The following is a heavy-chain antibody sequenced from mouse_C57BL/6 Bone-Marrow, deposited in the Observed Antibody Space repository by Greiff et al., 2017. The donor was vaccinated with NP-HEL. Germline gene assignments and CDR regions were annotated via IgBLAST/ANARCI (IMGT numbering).Heavy chain of an antibody. D-gene: IGHD2-5*01. CDR1: GYTFTSYW. V-gene: IGHV1-59*01. J-gene: IGHJ2*01. CDR3: ARSRYSTFDY. Sequence: QVQLKQPGAELVRPGTSVKLSCKASGYTFTSYWMHWVKQRPGQGLEWIGVIDPSDSYTNYNQKFKGKATLTVDTSSSTAYMQLSSLTSEDSAVYYCARSRYSTFDYWGQGTTLTVSS. CDR2: IDPSDSYT.